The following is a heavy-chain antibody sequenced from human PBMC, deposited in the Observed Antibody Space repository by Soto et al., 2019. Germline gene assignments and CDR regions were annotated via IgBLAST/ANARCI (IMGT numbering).Heavy chain of an antibody. CDR1: GFTLSICA. V-gene: IGHV3-23*02. CDR3: AKGIQSWYDDAFDT. CDR2: GSGSGDST. D-gene: IGHD5-18*01. Sequence: GGSLRLSCAASGFTLSICAMNWGRNGPGQGLEWVSSGSGSGDSTYYDDAVKDRFTASRDTTSNTLYLQMISLGADDDAADYCAKGIQSWYDDAFDTWGQGTMVTVSS. J-gene: IGHJ3*02.